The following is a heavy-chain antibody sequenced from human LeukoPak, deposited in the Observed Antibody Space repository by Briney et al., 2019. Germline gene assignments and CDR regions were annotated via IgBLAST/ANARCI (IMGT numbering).Heavy chain of an antibody. J-gene: IGHJ5*02. D-gene: IGHD2-15*01. CDR3: ARGGVYCSSGSCPLNWFDP. V-gene: IGHV3-30*03. CDR2: ISYDGSNK. CDR1: GFTFSSYG. Sequence: GRSLRLSCAASGFTFSSYGMHWVRQAPGKGLEWVAVISYDGSNKYYADSVKGRFTISRDNSKNTLYLQMNSLRAEDTAVYYFARGGVYCSSGSCPLNWFDPWGQGTPVTVSS.